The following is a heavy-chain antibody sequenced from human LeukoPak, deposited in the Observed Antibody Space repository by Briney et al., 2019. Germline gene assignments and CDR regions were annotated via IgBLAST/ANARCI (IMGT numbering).Heavy chain of an antibody. CDR2: IWDTEIT. CDR3: ARGLVLATDDAFDI. CDR1: GGSIRSYF. Sequence: SETLSLPCTVSGGSIRSYFWSWLRQPPGKGLEWIGYIWDTEITDYNPSLKSRVTISLDTSKNHFSLKLRSVTAADTALYFCARGLVLATDDAFDIWGQGTLVTVSS. J-gene: IGHJ3*02. D-gene: IGHD5-12*01. V-gene: IGHV4-59*01.